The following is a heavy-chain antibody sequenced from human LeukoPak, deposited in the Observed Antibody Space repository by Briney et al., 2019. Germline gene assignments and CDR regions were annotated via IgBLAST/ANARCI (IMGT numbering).Heavy chain of an antibody. CDR2: INHSGST. J-gene: IGHJ6*03. V-gene: IGHV4-34*01. Sequence: PSETLSLTCAVYGGSFSGYYWSWIRQPPGKGLEWIGEINHSGSTNYNPSLKSRVTISVDTSKNQFSLKLSSVTAADTAVYYCARRGSGWPIYYYMDVWGKGTTVTISS. D-gene: IGHD6-19*01. CDR1: GGSFSGYY. CDR3: ARRGSGWPIYYYMDV.